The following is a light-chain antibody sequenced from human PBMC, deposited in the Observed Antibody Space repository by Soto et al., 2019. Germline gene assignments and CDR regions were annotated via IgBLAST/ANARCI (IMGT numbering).Light chain of an antibody. CDR1: SSDVGGYNF. CDR3: RSYSGTNTYV. V-gene: IGLV2-8*01. Sequence: QSALTQPPSASGSPGQSVTICCTGTSSDVGGYNFVSWYQRHPGKAPKLIIYEVTKRPSGVPDRFSGSKSGNTASLTVSGLQAEDDSDYYCRSYSGTNTYVFGTGTKVTAL. CDR2: EVT. J-gene: IGLJ1*01.